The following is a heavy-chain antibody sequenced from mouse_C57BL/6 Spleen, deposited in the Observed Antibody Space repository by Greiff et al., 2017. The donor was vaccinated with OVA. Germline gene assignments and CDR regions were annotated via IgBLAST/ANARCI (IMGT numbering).Heavy chain of an antibody. V-gene: IGHV1-72*01. Sequence: QVQLQQSGAELVKPGASVKLSCKASGYTFTSYWMHWVKQRPGRGLEWIGRIDPNSGGTKYNEKFKSKATLTVDKPSSTAYMQLSSRTSEESAVYYCSRDWYFDVWGTGTTVTVSS. CDR3: SRDWYFDV. CDR2: IDPNSGGT. J-gene: IGHJ1*03. CDR1: GYTFTSYW.